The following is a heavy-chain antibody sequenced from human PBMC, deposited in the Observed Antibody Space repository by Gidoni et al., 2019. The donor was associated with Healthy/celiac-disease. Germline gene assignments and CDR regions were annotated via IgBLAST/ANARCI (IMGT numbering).Heavy chain of an antibody. J-gene: IGHJ6*02. CDR3: ARWIPMDV. CDR2: IYYSGNT. D-gene: IGHD2-2*03. V-gene: IGHV4-39*01. Sequence: QLQLQESGPGLVKPSETLSLTCTVSGGSISSSSYYWGWIRQPPGKGLEWIWSIYYSGNTYYNPSLTSRVTISVDTSKNQFSLKLSSVTAADTAVYYCARWIPMDVWGQGTTVTVSS. CDR1: GGSISSSSYY.